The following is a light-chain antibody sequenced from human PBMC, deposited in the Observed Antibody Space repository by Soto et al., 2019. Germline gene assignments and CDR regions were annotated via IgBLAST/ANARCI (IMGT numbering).Light chain of an antibody. V-gene: IGLV2-14*01. J-gene: IGLJ1*01. Sequence: QSVLTQPASVSGSPGQSITISCTGTNSDIGGYNYASWYQQHPGKAPKVIIYEVINRPSGVSNRFSGSKSVNAAYLTISGLQAEDDADYYCSSYRSVGTIVFGTGTKVTVL. CDR2: EVI. CDR1: NSDIGGYNY. CDR3: SSYRSVGTIV.